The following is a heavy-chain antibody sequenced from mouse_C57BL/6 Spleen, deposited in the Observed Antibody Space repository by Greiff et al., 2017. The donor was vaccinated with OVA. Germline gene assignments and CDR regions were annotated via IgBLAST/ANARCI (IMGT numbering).Heavy chain of an antibody. V-gene: IGHV1-64*01. D-gene: IGHD1-1*01. CDR3: ARSYYGSSPFAY. J-gene: IGHJ3*01. CDR2: IHPNSGST. CDR1: GYTFTSYW. Sequence: QVQLKQPGAELVKPGASVKLSCKASGYTFTSYWMHWVKQRPGQGLEWIGMIHPNSGSTNYNEKFKSKATLTVDKSSSTAYMQLSSLTSEDSAVYYCARSYYGSSPFAYWGQGTLVTVSA.